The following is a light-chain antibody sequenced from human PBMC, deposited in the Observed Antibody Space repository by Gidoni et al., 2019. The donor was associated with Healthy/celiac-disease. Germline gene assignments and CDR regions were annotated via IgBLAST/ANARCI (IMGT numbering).Light chain of an antibody. CDR2: QDS. V-gene: IGLV3-1*01. CDR1: KLGDKY. CDR3: QAWDSSTAQVV. Sequence: SYELTQPPSVSVSPVQTASITCSGDKLGDKYACWYQQKPGQSPVLVIYQDSKRPSGIPERFSGSNSGNTATLTISGTQAMDEADYYCQAWDSSTAQVVFGGGTKLTVL. J-gene: IGLJ2*01.